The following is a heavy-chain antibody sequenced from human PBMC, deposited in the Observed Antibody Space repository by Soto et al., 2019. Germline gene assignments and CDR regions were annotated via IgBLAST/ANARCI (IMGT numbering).Heavy chain of an antibody. CDR3: TTFIVLMVYAPRSDY. CDR2: IKSKTDGGTT. CDR1: GFTFSNAW. D-gene: IGHD2-8*01. J-gene: IGHJ4*02. Sequence: EVQLVESGGGLVKPGGSLRLSCAASGFTFSNAWMSWVRQAPGKGLEWVGRIKSKTDGGTTDYAAPVKGRFTISRDDSKNTLYLQMTSLKTEDTAVYYCTTFIVLMVYAPRSDYWGQGTLVTVSS. V-gene: IGHV3-15*01.